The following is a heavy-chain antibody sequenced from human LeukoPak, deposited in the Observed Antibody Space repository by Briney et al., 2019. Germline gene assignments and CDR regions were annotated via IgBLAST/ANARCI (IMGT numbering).Heavy chain of an antibody. CDR2: IYDDNT. V-gene: IGHV3-23*01. CDR1: GFTVSAYA. CDR3: AKDLVVVSTINAFDV. D-gene: IGHD2-15*01. Sequence: PGGSLRLSCAASGFTVSAYAMAWVRQAPGKGLEWVSTIYDDNTYYADSVKGRFTISRDNSKNTLSLQVNSLRTEDTAVYYCAKDLVVVSTINAFDVWGQGTMVAVSS. J-gene: IGHJ3*01.